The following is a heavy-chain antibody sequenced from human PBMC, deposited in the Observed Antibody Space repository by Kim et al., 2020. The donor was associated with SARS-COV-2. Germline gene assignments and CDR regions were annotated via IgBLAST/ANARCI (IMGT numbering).Heavy chain of an antibody. D-gene: IGHD2-8*01. CDR3: AKGGHSAGGVYAS. J-gene: IGHJ5*02. V-gene: IGHV3-23*03. Sequence: YADPVKGRFTTSRDNSQNTRYLHMSSLRVDDTAVYYCAKGGHSAGGVYASWGQGTLVTVSS.